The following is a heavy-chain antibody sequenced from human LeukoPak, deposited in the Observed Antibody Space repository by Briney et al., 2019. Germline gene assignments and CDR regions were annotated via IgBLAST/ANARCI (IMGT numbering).Heavy chain of an antibody. J-gene: IGHJ4*02. CDR1: GGSISSYY. CDR3: ARPHYCSGSSCSHFDY. V-gene: IGHV4-59*01. Sequence: SETLSLTCTVSGGSISSYYWSWIRQPPGKGLEWIGYIYYSGSTNYNPSLKSRVTISVDTSKNQFSLKLSSVTAADTAVYYCARPHYCSGSSCSHFDYWGRGTLVTVSS. D-gene: IGHD2-15*01. CDR2: IYYSGST.